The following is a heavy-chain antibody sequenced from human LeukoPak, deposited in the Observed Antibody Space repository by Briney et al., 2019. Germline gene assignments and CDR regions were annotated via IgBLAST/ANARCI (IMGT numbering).Heavy chain of an antibody. J-gene: IGHJ4*02. D-gene: IGHD3-3*01. V-gene: IGHV4-59*01. Sequence: SETLSLTCTVSGGSISSYYWSWIRQPPGKGLEWIGYIYYSGSTNYNPSLKSRVTISVDTSKNQFSLKLSAVTAADTALYYCAREPPYYDFWGGSFDYWGQGTLVTVSS. CDR2: IYYSGST. CDR1: GGSISSYY. CDR3: AREPPYYDFWGGSFDY.